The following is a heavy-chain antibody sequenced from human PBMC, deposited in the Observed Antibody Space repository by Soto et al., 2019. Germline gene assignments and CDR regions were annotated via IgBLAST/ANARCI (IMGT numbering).Heavy chain of an antibody. CDR3: ARDTVNYYDSSGYRAFDI. V-gene: IGHV4-31*03. CDR2: IYYSGST. Sequence: SETLSLTCTVSGGSISSGGYYWSWIRQHPGKGLEWIGYIYYSGSTYYNPSLKSRVTISVDTSKNQFSLKLSSVTAADTAVYYFARDTVNYYDSSGYRAFDIWGQGTMVTVSS. J-gene: IGHJ3*02. CDR1: GGSISSGGYY. D-gene: IGHD3-22*01.